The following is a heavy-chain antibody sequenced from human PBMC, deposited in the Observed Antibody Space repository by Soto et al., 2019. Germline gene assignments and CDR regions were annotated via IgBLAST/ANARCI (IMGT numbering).Heavy chain of an antibody. Sequence: QVQLVQSGAEVKKPGASVKVSCKASGYTFTNYGITWLRQAPGQGPEWMGWISAYNGHTKYAQNLQGRVTMTTETSTSTAYMELTSLRSDDTALYYCARGDGSYFDYWGQGTVVTVSS. J-gene: IGHJ4*02. V-gene: IGHV1-18*01. CDR2: ISAYNGHT. CDR3: ARGDGSYFDY. CDR1: GYTFTNYG. D-gene: IGHD1-1*01.